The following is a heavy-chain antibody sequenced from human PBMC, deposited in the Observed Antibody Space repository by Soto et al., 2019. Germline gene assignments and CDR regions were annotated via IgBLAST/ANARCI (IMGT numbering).Heavy chain of an antibody. Sequence: PGGSLRLSCAASGFTFSSYAMSWVRQAPGKGLEWVSAISGSGGSTYYADPVKGRFTISRDNSKNTLYLQMNSLRAEDTAVYYCAKGEAARPGYFDYRGQGTLVTVSS. D-gene: IGHD6-6*01. CDR1: GFTFSSYA. J-gene: IGHJ4*02. V-gene: IGHV3-23*01. CDR3: AKGEAARPGYFDY. CDR2: ISGSGGST.